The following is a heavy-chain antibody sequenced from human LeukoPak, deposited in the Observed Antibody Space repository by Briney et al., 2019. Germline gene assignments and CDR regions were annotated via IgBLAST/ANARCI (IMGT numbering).Heavy chain of an antibody. J-gene: IGHJ5*02. CDR2: ITPIIGTT. CDR3: TRVTLRGSKYNWFDP. CDR1: GGTFTTHI. Sequence: ASVKVSCTSSGGTFTTHIFNWVRQAPGQGLEWMGRITPIIGTTKYAQRFQARVTITADRSTSTAYLELSGLTYDDTAVYYCTRVTLRGSKYNWFDPWGQGTHVSVSS. D-gene: IGHD3-10*01. V-gene: IGHV1-69*08.